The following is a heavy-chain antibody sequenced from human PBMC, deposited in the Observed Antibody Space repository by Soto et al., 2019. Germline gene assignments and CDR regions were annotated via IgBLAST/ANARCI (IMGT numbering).Heavy chain of an antibody. CDR3: AKDRYGAVTGTLYY. CDR1: GFTFSSYA. V-gene: IGHV3-23*01. D-gene: IGHD6-19*01. CDR2: ISGSGGSI. J-gene: IGHJ4*02. Sequence: EVQLLESGGGLVQPGGSLRLSCAASGFTFSSYALSWVRQAPGKGLEWVSAISGSGGSIYYADSVKGRFTISRDNSKHTLDLQMSSLRAEDTSVYYCAKDRYGAVTGTLYYWGQGTLVTVSS.